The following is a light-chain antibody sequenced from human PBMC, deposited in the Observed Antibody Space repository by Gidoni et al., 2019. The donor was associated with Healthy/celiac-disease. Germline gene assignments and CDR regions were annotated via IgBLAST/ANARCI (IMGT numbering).Light chain of an antibody. CDR1: QSVSSY. CDR3: QQRSNWPPFT. Sequence: ELVLTQSPATLSLSPGERATLSCRASQSVSSYLAWYQQKPGQAPRLLIYDASNRATGIPARFSGSGSGTDFTLTISSLEPEDFAVYCCQQRSNWPPFTFGPGTKVDIK. J-gene: IGKJ3*01. V-gene: IGKV3-11*01. CDR2: DAS.